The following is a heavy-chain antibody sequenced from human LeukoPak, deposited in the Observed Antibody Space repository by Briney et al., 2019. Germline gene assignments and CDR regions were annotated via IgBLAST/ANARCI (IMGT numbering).Heavy chain of an antibody. CDR2: IWYDGTNK. V-gene: IGHV3-33*06. CDR3: AKHGSGRYFDY. Sequence: PGGSLRLSCAASGFTFSSHGMHWVRQAPGKGLEWVAVIWYDGTNKYYADSVKGRFTISRDNSKNTLYLQMNSLGAEDTAVYYCAKHGSGRYFDYWGQGTLVTVSS. J-gene: IGHJ4*02. D-gene: IGHD6-19*01. CDR1: GFTFSSHG.